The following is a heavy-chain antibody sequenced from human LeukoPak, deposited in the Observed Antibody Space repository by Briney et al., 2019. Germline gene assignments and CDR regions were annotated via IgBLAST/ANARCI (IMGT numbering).Heavy chain of an antibody. D-gene: IGHD3-3*01. CDR3: ARRRFFWSGYSRGDWFDP. CDR1: GGSFSGYY. J-gene: IGHJ5*02. CDR2: INHSGST. V-gene: IGHV4-34*01. Sequence: PSETLSLTCAVYGGSFSGYYWSWIRQPPGKGLEWIGEINHSGSTNYNPSLKSRVTISVDTSKNQFSLKLSSVTAADTAVYYCARRRFFWSGYSRGDWFDPWGQGTLVTVSS.